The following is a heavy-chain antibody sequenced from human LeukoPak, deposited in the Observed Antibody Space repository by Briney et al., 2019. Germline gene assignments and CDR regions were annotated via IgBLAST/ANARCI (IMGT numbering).Heavy chain of an antibody. CDR3: AKAGCSSARCYTNY. Sequence: GGSLRLSCAASGFSFSTYAMHWGRQAPGKGLEWVAVISYNGSEVYYGDSVKGRSTISRDNSRNTLYLQMNRLGVEDTSVYHCAKAGCSSARCYTNYWGQGTSVTVSS. CDR1: GFSFSTYA. CDR2: ISYNGSEV. V-gene: IGHV3-30*18. J-gene: IGHJ4*02. D-gene: IGHD2-8*01.